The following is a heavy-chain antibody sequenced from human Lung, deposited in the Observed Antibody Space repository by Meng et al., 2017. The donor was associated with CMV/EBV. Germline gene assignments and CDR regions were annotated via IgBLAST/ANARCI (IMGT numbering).Heavy chain of an antibody. D-gene: IGHD6-6*01. V-gene: IGHV3-23*01. CDR2: ISGSGGST. J-gene: IGHJ4*02. CDR3: AKDFEYSSSSGEFDY. Sequence: GESLKISCAASGFTFSSYAMSWVRQAPGKGLEWVSAISGSGGSTYCADSVKGRFTISRDNSKNTLYLQMNSLRAEDTAVYYCAKDFEYSSSSGEFDYWGQGTLVTFSS. CDR1: GFTFSSYA.